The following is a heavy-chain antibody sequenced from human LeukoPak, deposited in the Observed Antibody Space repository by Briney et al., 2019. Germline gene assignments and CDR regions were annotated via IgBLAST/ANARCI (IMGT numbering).Heavy chain of an antibody. Sequence: SSETLSLTCTVSGGSISSYYWSWIRQPPGKGLEWIGYIYYSGSTNYNPSLKSRVTISVDTSKNQFSLKLSSVTAADTAVYYCARAWLRNNWFDPWGQGTLVTVSS. V-gene: IGHV4-59*01. CDR2: IYYSGST. J-gene: IGHJ5*02. CDR3: ARAWLRNNWFDP. D-gene: IGHD5-12*01. CDR1: GGSISSYY.